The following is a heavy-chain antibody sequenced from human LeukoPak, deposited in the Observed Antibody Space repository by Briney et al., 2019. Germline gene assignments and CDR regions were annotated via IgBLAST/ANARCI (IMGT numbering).Heavy chain of an antibody. CDR3: ARDPRWLQSTVLDY. J-gene: IGHJ4*02. V-gene: IGHV1-2*02. CDR2: INPNSGGT. CDR1: GYTSTGYY. D-gene: IGHD5-24*01. Sequence: GASVKVSCKASGYTSTGYYMHWVRQAPGQGLEWRGWINPNSGGTNYAQNFQGGVTMTRDTSISTAYMELSRLRYDDTAVYYCARDPRWLQSTVLDYCGQGPLVTVSS.